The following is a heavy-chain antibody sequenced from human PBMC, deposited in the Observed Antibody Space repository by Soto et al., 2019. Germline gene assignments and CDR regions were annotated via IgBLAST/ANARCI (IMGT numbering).Heavy chain of an antibody. CDR2: ISAYNGNT. CDR1: GYTFTSYG. Sequence: QVHLVQSGTEVKKPGASVKVSCKASGYTFTSYGISWVRQAPGQGLEWMGWISAYNGNTNYAQKLQGRVTMTRDTSTSTAYMELRSLRSDDTAVYYCARDPDCSGGICYSSYFDYWGQGTLVTVSS. D-gene: IGHD2-15*01. V-gene: IGHV1-18*01. CDR3: ARDPDCSGGICYSSYFDY. J-gene: IGHJ4*02.